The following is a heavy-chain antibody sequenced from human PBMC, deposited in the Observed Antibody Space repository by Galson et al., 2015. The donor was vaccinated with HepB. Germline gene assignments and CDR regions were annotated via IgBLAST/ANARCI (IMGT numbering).Heavy chain of an antibody. CDR3: ARGRAAGTAGLDY. V-gene: IGHV2-70*04. J-gene: IGHJ4*02. CDR1: GFSLSTSGMR. Sequence: PALVKPTQTLTLTCTFSGFSLSTSGMRVSWIRQPPGKALEWLARIDWDDDKFYSTSLKTRLTISKDTSKNQVVLTMTNMDPVDTATYYCARGRAAGTAGLDYWGQGTLVTVSS. CDR2: IDWDDDK. D-gene: IGHD6-13*01.